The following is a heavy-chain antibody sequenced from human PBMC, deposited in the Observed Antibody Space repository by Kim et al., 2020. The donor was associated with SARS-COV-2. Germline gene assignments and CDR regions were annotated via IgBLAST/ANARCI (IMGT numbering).Heavy chain of an antibody. CDR1: GFPLSSYS. V-gene: IGHV3-23*01. CDR2: IPSSGPTT. D-gene: IGHD6-19*01. Sequence: GSLRLSCAASGFPLSSYSLGLVRQAPGKGLEWVSSIPSSGPTTYYTDSVKGRFTISRDNSKNTLYLQMNILRPEDSALYYCARDLRGPTAGTWYFDLWG. CDR3: ARDLRGPTAGTWYFDL. J-gene: IGHJ2*01.